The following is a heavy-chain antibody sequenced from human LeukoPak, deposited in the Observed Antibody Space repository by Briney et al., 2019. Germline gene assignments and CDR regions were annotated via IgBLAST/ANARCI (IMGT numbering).Heavy chain of an antibody. V-gene: IGHV3-30-3*01. CDR1: GFTFNSYA. Sequence: PGGSLRLSCAASGFTFNSYAMHWVRQAPGKGLEWVAVISYDGSNKYYADSVKGRFTISRDNSKNTLYLQMNSLRAEDTAVYYCARDRPLPNWGWGQYFDYWGQGTLVTVSS. CDR3: ARDRPLPNWGWGQYFDY. CDR2: ISYDGSNK. D-gene: IGHD7-27*01. J-gene: IGHJ4*02.